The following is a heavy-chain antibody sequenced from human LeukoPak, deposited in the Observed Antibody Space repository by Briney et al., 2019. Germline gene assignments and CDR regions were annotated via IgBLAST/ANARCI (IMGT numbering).Heavy chain of an antibody. V-gene: IGHV1-18*01. CDR2: ISAYNGNT. CDR3: ARVGSGWYLGVYYYYYMDV. D-gene: IGHD6-19*01. Sequence: GASVKVSCKASGYTFTSYGISWVRQAPGQGLECMGWISAYNGNTNYAQKLQGRVTMTTDTSTSTAYMELRSLRSDDTAVYYCARVGSGWYLGVYYYYYMDVWGKGTTVTVSS. J-gene: IGHJ6*03. CDR1: GYTFTSYG.